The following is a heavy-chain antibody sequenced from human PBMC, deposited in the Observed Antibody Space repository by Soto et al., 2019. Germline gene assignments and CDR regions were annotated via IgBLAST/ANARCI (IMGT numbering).Heavy chain of an antibody. Sequence: QVQLQESGPGPVKPSETLSLTSIVSGGSIGGYFWSWIRQPPGKALEWIGYIHYSGSTNYNPSLKSRVTISVDTSKNQFSLKLSSVTAADTAVYYCARRDSGDYVFDYWGQGSLVTVSS. D-gene: IGHD4-17*01. J-gene: IGHJ4*02. CDR3: ARRDSGDYVFDY. CDR1: GGSIGGYF. CDR2: IHYSGST. V-gene: IGHV4-59*08.